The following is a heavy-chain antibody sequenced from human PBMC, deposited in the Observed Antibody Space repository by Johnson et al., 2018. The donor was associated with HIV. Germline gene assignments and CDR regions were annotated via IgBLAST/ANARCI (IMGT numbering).Heavy chain of an antibody. CDR2: ILPDGSNR. CDR1: GLSLSAYG. CDR3: ARDWSNRRWTYTCDI. V-gene: IGHV3-33*01. D-gene: IGHD2/OR15-2a*01. Sequence: QVQLVESGGGVVQPGTSLRLSCEGSGLSLSAYGLHWVRQAPGKGLEWVAVILPDGSNRYYSDSVKGRFTISRDNSKNTLYLQMNSLRAEDTALYYCARDWSNRRWTYTCDIWCQGTMVTVSS. J-gene: IGHJ3*02.